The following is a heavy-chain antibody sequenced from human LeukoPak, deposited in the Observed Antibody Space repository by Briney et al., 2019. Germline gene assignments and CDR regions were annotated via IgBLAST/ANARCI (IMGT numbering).Heavy chain of an antibody. Sequence: GGSLRLSCAASGFTFSDYYMSWIRQAPGKGLEWVSYISSSGSTIYYADSVKGRFTISRDNAKNSLYLQMNSLRAEDTAVYYCARTPATHTVTTSNWFDPWGQGTLVTVSS. CDR1: GFTFSDYY. CDR3: ARTPATHTVTTSNWFDP. J-gene: IGHJ5*02. CDR2: ISSSGSTI. V-gene: IGHV3-11*01. D-gene: IGHD4-11*01.